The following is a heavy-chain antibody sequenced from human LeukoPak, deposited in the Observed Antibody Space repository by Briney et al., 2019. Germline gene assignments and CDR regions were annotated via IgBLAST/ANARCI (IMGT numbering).Heavy chain of an antibody. V-gene: IGHV3-7*01. CDR1: GFTFSSYW. Sequence: GGSLRLSCAASGFTFSSYWMSWVRQAPGKGLEWVANIKQDGSEKYYVDSVKGRFTISRDNAKNSLYLQMNSLRAEDTAVYYCARDRRLGYCSSTSCYPYYYYGVDVWGQGTTVTVSS. D-gene: IGHD2-2*01. CDR3: ARDRRLGYCSSTSCYPYYYYGVDV. J-gene: IGHJ6*02. CDR2: IKQDGSEK.